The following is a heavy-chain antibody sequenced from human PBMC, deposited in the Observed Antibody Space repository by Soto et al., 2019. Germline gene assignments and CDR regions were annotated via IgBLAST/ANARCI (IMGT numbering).Heavy chain of an antibody. J-gene: IGHJ6*02. D-gene: IGHD6-6*01. V-gene: IGHV1-18*01. CDR2: VSGYCGHS. Sequence: QVHLVQSGAEVKKPGASVKVSCKASNETLTTYGISWVRQAPGQGLEWMGWVSGYCGHSSSAQEFQDRVIMTTDKSTDTAYMELRSLTSDDSAVYFCARDSSSSGYYYGMDVWGQGTTVTVSS. CDR1: NETLTTYG. CDR3: ARDSSSSGYYYGMDV.